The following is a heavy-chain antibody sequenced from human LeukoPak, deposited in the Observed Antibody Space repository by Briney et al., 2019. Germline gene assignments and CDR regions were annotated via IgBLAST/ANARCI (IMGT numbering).Heavy chain of an antibody. V-gene: IGHV4-59*01. CDR2: IYYSGST. Sequence: PSQTLSLTCTVSGGSISNYYWSWIRQPPGKGLEWIGYIYYSGSTNYNPSLKSRVTISVDTSKNQFSLKLSSVTAADTAVYYCARDRSPEHYYASNHWDYYYGMDVWGQGTTVTVSS. CDR1: GGSISNYY. J-gene: IGHJ6*02. CDR3: ARDRSPEHYYASNHWDYYYGMDV. D-gene: IGHD3-22*01.